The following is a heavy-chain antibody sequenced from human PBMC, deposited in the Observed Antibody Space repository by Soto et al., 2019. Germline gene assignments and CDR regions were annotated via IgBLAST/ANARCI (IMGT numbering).Heavy chain of an antibody. D-gene: IGHD2-2*01. CDR3: ASLPHP. CDR1: GGSISSGGYS. V-gene: IGHV4-30-2*01. Sequence: SETLSLTCAVSGGSISSGGYSWSWIRQPPGKGLEWIGYIYHSGSTYYNPSLKSRVTISVGRSKNQFSLKLSSVTAADTAVYYSASLPHPWGQAILVTVS. CDR2: IYHSGST. J-gene: IGHJ5*02.